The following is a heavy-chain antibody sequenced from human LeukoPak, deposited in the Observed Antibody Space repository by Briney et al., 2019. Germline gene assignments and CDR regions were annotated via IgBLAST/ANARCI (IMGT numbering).Heavy chain of an antibody. V-gene: IGHV4-34*01. CDR2: INHSGST. CDR1: GGSFSGYY. D-gene: IGHD2-15*01. CDR3: ARGRLKSIYCGGGSCYPRFDY. Sequence: SETLSLTCAVYGGSFSGYYWSWIRQPPGEGLEWIGEINHSGSTNYNPSLKSRVTISVDTSKNQFSLKLSSVTAADTAVYYCARGRLKSIYCGGGSCYPRFDYWGQGTLVTVSS. J-gene: IGHJ4*02.